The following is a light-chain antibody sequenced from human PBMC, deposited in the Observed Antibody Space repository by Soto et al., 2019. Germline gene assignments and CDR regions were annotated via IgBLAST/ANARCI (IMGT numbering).Light chain of an antibody. CDR1: SSDVGAYNY. CDR2: EVS. CDR3: TSYAGTYSFFYV. J-gene: IGLJ1*01. Sequence: QSALTQPPSESGSPGQSVTISCPGTSSDVGAYNYVSWYQQLPGKAPKLIIYEVSKRPSGVPDRFSGSKSGNTASLTVSGLQAEDEADYYCTSYAGTYSFFYVFGTGTKVTVL. V-gene: IGLV2-8*01.